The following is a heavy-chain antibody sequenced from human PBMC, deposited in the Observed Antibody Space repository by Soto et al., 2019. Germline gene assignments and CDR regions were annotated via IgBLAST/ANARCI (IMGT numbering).Heavy chain of an antibody. Sequence: QVQLVESGGGVVQPGRSLRLSCAASGFTFSSYGMHWVRQAPGKGLEWVAVIWYDGSNKYYADSVKGRFTISRDNSKNTLYLQMNSLRAEDTSVYYCARDFGTYYDFWRGYSDPPHWFDPWGQGTLVTVSS. V-gene: IGHV3-33*01. CDR2: IWYDGSNK. CDR1: GFTFSSYG. J-gene: IGHJ5*02. D-gene: IGHD3-3*01. CDR3: ARDFGTYYDFWRGYSDPPHWFDP.